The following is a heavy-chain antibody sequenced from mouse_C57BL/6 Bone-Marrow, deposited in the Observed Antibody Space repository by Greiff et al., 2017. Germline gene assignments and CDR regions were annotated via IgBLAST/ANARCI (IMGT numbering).Heavy chain of an antibody. V-gene: IGHV1-69*01. J-gene: IGHJ3*01. D-gene: IGHD1-1*01. CDR3: AREGHYYYDPWFAY. Sequence: QVQLQQPGAELVMPGASVKLSCKASGYTFTSYWMHWVKQRPGQGLEWIGEIDPSDSYTNYNQKFKGKSTLTVDKSSSTAYMQLSSLTSEDSAVYYCAREGHYYYDPWFAYWGQGTLVTVSA. CDR2: IDPSDSYT. CDR1: GYTFTSYW.